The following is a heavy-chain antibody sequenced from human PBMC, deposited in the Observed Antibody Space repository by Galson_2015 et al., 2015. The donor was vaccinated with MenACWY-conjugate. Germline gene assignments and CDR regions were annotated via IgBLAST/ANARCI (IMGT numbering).Heavy chain of an antibody. D-gene: IGHD2-2*01. CDR3: ARAGSENCCTTNCLSLGAKFSYYYYMDV. CDR1: GFTVNTNY. J-gene: IGHJ6*03. V-gene: IGHV3-53*01. Sequence: SLRLSCAASGFTVNTNYMTWVRQAPGKGLEWVSIIYSGGSTYYPDSVRGRFTISRDNSKNTLYLQMDSLRADDTAVYYCARAGSENCCTTNCLSLGAKFSYYYYMDVWGTGTTVTVSS. CDR2: IYSGGST.